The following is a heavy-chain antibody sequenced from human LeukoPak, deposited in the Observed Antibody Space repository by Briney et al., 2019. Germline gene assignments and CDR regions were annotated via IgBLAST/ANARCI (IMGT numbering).Heavy chain of an antibody. CDR3: ARGRGATPDY. J-gene: IGHJ4*02. CDR2: IRYDGSNK. V-gene: IGHV3-30*02. Sequence: PGGSLRLSCAASGFTFSSYGMHWVRQAPGKGLEWVAFIRYDGSNKYYADSVKGRFTISRDNSKNTLYLQMNSLRAEDTAVYYCARGRGATPDYWGQGTLVTASS. D-gene: IGHD1-26*01. CDR1: GFTFSSYG.